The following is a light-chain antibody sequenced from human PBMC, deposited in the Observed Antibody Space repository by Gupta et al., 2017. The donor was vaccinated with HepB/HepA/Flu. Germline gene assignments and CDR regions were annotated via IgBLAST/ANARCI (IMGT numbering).Light chain of an antibody. CDR2: GNT. CDR1: SSIIGPDYD. J-gene: IGLJ2*01. Sequence: QSVLTQPPSVPGTPGQTVTIPCTGSSSIIGPDYDIHWYQQLPGAAPKLIIHGNTRRPSGVPDRFAGSKSGNAATLVITVLQAEDDAYYYCQTYDNNFSGAFGGGTKLTVL. V-gene: IGLV1-40*01. CDR3: QTYDNNFSGA.